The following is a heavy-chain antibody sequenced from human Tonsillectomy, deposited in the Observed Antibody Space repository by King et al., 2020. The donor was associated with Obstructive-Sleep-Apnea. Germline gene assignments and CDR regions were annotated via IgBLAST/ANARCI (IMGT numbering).Heavy chain of an antibody. Sequence: VQLVESGGGVVQPGRSLRLSCAASGFTFSSYAMHWVRQAPGKGLEWVAVISYDGSNKYYADSVKGRLTISRDNSKNTLYLQKNSLRAEDTAVYYCARDGEQLVEGGYFDYWGQGTLVTVSS. CDR1: GFTFSSYA. V-gene: IGHV3-30*04. D-gene: IGHD6-6*01. CDR3: ARDGEQLVEGGYFDY. J-gene: IGHJ4*02. CDR2: ISYDGSNK.